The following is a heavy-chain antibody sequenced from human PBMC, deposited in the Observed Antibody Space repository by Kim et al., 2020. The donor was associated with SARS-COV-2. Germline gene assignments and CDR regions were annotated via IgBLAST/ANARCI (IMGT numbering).Heavy chain of an antibody. CDR3: AKEDGRDGYKDYSDY. CDR1: GFTFSSYA. Sequence: LSLTCAASGFTFSSYAMTWVRQAPGKGLDCVSVISGGGETTYYADSVKGRFTISRDNSKNTLYLQMNSLRAEDTAVYYCAKEDGRDGYKDYSDYWGQGTLVTVSS. V-gene: IGHV3-23*01. D-gene: IGHD5-12*01. CDR2: ISGGGETT. J-gene: IGHJ4*02.